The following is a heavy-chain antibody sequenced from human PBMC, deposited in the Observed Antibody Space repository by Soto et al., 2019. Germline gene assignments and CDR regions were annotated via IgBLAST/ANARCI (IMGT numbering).Heavy chain of an antibody. D-gene: IGHD3-10*01. CDR2: IDHSGST. CDR1: GGSISRYY. V-gene: IGHV4-59*01. J-gene: IGHJ5*02. CDR3: ARRVLSAPQISSDNWFDP. Sequence: QVQLQESGPGLVKPSETLSLTCTVSGGSISRYYWNWIRQPPGKGLEWIAYIDHSGSTYYNPSLQSRVTISRDTSKNHFSLKLSSVTAADTAIYYCARRVLSAPQISSDNWFDPWGQGTLVTVSS.